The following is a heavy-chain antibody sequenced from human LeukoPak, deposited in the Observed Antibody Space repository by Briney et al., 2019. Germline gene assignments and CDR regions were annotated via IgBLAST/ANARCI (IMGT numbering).Heavy chain of an antibody. CDR1: GGSISSGSYY. CDR2: IYTSGST. CDR3: ARLPITIFGVVYQNYFDY. J-gene: IGHJ4*02. D-gene: IGHD3-3*01. Sequence: SQTLSLTCTVSGGSISSGSYYWSWIRQPAGKGLEWIGRIYTSGSTNYNPSLKSRVTISVDTSKNQFSLKLSSVTAADTAVYYCARLPITIFGVVYQNYFDYWGQGTLVTVSS. V-gene: IGHV4-61*02.